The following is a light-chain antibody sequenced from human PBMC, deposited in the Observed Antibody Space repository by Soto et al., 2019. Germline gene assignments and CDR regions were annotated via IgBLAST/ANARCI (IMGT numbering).Light chain of an antibody. CDR2: DTS. Sequence: EIVLTQSPATLSLSPGERATLYCRASQSVSSNLAWYQQKPGQAPRLLIYDTSNRATGIPARFSGSGSGTDFTLTISSLEPEDFAVYYCQQRSNWPRTFGQGTKVDIK. V-gene: IGKV3-11*01. CDR3: QQRSNWPRT. J-gene: IGKJ1*01. CDR1: QSVSSN.